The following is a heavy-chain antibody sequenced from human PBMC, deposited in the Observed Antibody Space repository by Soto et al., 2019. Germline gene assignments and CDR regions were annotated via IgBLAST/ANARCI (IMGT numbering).Heavy chain of an antibody. CDR2: TKNKAASYAT. CDR1: GFTFSDSY. CDR3: SAWGWGRDFGAA. Sequence: EVQLVESGGGLIQPGESLRLSCSTSGFTFSDSYIDWVRQAPGKGLEWVGRTKNKAASYATEYAASVKGRFSISRDHSQSSLYLQMNSLKIGDTAVYYCSAWGWGRDFGAAWSQGTKVIVSS. J-gene: IGHJ6*02. V-gene: IGHV3-72*01. D-gene: IGHD3-16*01.